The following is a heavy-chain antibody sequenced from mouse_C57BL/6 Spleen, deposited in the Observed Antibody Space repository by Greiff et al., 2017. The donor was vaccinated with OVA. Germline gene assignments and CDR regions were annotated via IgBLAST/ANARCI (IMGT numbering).Heavy chain of an antibody. Sequence: QVQLQQSGAELARPGASVKLSCKASGYTFTSYGISWVKQRTGQGLEWIGEIYPRSGNTYYNEKFKGKATLTADKSSSTAYMELRSLTSEDSAVYFCASPTEDSFDFDYWGQGTTLTVSS. CDR3: ASPTEDSFDFDY. CDR2: IYPRSGNT. CDR1: GYTFTSYG. V-gene: IGHV1-81*01. J-gene: IGHJ2*01.